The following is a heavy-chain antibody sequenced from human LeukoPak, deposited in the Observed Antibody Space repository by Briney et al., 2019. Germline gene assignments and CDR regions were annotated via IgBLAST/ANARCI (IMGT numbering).Heavy chain of an antibody. CDR3: ATDLYYDYVWGSLSPRFDS. J-gene: IGHJ5*01. CDR2: FDPEDGET. CDR1: GYTLTELS. D-gene: IGHD3-16*01. Sequence: GASVKVSCKVSGYTLTELSMHWVRQAPGKGLEWMGGFDPEDGETIYAQKFQGRVTMTEDTSTDTAYMELSSLRSEDTAVYYCATDLYYDYVWGSLSPRFDSWGQGTLVTVSS. V-gene: IGHV1-24*01.